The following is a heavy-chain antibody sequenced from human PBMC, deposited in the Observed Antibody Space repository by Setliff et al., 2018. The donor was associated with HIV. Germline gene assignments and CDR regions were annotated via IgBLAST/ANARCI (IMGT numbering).Heavy chain of an antibody. D-gene: IGHD3-16*01. CDR1: GFIFSNYG. V-gene: IGHV3-15*01. Sequence: PGGSLRLSCAASGFIFSNYGMHWVRQAPGKGLEWVGRIKRKSDGGTADYAAPVKDRFTISRDDSKSTLYLQMNSLTTDDTAVYYCARDDGGYNYAEAFDVWGQGTMVTVSS. CDR2: IKRKSDGGTA. CDR3: ARDDGGYNYAEAFDV. J-gene: IGHJ3*01.